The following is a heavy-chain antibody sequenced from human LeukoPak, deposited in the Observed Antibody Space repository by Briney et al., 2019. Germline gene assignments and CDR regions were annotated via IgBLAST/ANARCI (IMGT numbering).Heavy chain of an antibody. CDR2: ISSSSTI. V-gene: IGHV3-48*04. D-gene: IGHD1-26*01. CDR3: ARDRSGSYPY. CDR1: GFTFSSYS. J-gene: IGHJ4*02. Sequence: GGSLRLSCAASGFTFSSYSMNWVRQAPGKGLEWVSYISSSSTIYYADSVKGRFTISRDNAKNSLYLQMNSLRAEDTAVYYCARDRSGSYPYWGQGTLVTVSS.